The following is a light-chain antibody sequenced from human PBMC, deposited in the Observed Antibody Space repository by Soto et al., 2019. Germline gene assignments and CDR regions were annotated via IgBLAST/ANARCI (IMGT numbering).Light chain of an antibody. CDR1: QSIRSGR. V-gene: IGKV3-20*01. J-gene: IGKJ5*01. CDR2: DAS. Sequence: EIVLTQSPDTLSLSPGERATLACRASQSIRSGRLAWYQPTAGQPPRIVIFDASNRDSGTPERFTGSGSGTDFTLTIARLESEDFEVYYCQESHGSPVTFGLGTRLEIK. CDR3: QESHGSPVT.